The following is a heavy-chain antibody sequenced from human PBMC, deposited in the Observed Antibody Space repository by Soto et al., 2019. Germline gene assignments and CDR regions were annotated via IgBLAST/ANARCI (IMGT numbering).Heavy chain of an antibody. CDR1: GRSISSGGYY. Sequence: QVQLQESGPGLVKPSQTLSLTCTVSGRSISSGGYYWSWIRQHPGKGLEWLGYIYYRGSTYYNPSLKSRVTISVDTSKNQFSLKLSSVTAADTAVYYCARGGRRSPGMDVWGQGTTVTVSS. J-gene: IGHJ6*02. CDR2: IYYRGST. V-gene: IGHV4-31*03. CDR3: ARGGRRSPGMDV.